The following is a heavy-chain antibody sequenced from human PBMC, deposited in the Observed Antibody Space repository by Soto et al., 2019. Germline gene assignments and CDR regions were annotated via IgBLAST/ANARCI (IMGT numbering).Heavy chain of an antibody. Sequence: EVQLVESGGGLGQPGGSLRLSCAASGFTLSDHYLDWVRQAPGKGLEWVGRSRNRVKSFTIAYAASMRGRFTFSRDDSTNPLYLQMNSLKTADTAVYYCARASTPDSTGYEYWGQGTLVRVSS. J-gene: IGHJ4*02. D-gene: IGHD3-3*01. CDR1: GFTLSDHY. CDR2: SRNRVKSFTI. CDR3: ARASTPDSTGYEY. V-gene: IGHV3-72*01.